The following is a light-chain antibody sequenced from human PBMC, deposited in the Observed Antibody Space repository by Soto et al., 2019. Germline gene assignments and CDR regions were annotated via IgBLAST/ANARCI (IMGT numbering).Light chain of an antibody. J-gene: IGLJ1*01. CDR3: QSYDSSLSRV. V-gene: IGLV1-40*01. Sequence: QSVLTQPPSVSGAPGQKITISCTGSSSNIGAGYDVHWYRQFPGAAPKLLISGDNNRPSGVPDRFSGSKSGTSASLAITGIQAEDEADYYCQSYDSSLSRVFGTGTKVTVL. CDR2: GDN. CDR1: SSNIGAGYD.